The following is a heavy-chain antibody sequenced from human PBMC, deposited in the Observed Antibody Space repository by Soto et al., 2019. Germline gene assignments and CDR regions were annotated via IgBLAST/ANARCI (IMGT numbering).Heavy chain of an antibody. V-gene: IGHV3-23*01. Sequence: EVQLSESGGNLVQPGGSLRLSCAVSGFTVSSYAMSWVRQAPGKGLEWVSAISGGGASTYHADSVKGRFIISRDNSKNTLYLQMNSLSAEDTAVYYCAARGIAEAVFVGGQGTLVTVSS. CDR3: AARGIAEAVFV. CDR1: GFTVSSYA. CDR2: ISGGGAST. J-gene: IGHJ4*02. D-gene: IGHD6-13*01.